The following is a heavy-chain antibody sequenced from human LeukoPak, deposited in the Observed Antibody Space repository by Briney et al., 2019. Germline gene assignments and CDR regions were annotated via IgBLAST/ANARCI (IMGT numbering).Heavy chain of an antibody. CDR3: ARGRLAYSSGWYVSDY. Sequence: SGTLSLTCTVSGGSISSSSYYWGWIRQPPGKGLEWIGSIYYSGSTYYNPSLKSRVTISVDTSKNQFSLKLSSVTAADTAVYYCARGRLAYSSGWYVSDYWGQGTLVTVSS. D-gene: IGHD6-19*01. V-gene: IGHV4-39*07. J-gene: IGHJ4*02. CDR1: GGSISSSSYY. CDR2: IYYSGST.